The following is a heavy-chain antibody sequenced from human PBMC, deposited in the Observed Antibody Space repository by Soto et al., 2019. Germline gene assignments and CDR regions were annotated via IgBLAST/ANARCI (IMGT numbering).Heavy chain of an antibody. D-gene: IGHD6-19*01. CDR3: AREHIAVAGAPDY. CDR1: GGTFSSYT. J-gene: IGHJ4*02. Sequence: QVQLVQSGAEVKKPGSSVKVSCKASGGTFSSYTISWVRQAPGQGLEWMGRIIPILGIANYAQKFQGRVTITADKSTSTAYMELSSLRSEDTALYYCAREHIAVAGAPDYWGQGTLVTVSS. CDR2: IIPILGIA. V-gene: IGHV1-69*02.